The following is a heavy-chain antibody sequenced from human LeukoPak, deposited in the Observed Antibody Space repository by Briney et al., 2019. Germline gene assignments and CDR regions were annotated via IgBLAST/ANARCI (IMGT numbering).Heavy chain of an antibody. D-gene: IGHD2-2*01. CDR2: IYTSGST. J-gene: IGHJ6*03. V-gene: IGHV4-61*02. Sequence: SETLSLTCTVSGGSISSGSYYWSWIRQPAGKGLEWIGRIYTSGSTNYNPSLKSRVTISVDTSKNQFSLKLSSVTAADTAVYYCARTTSIVVVPAAMLNYYYYMDVWGKGTTVAVSS. CDR3: ARTTSIVVVPAAMLNYYYYMDV. CDR1: GGSISSGSYY.